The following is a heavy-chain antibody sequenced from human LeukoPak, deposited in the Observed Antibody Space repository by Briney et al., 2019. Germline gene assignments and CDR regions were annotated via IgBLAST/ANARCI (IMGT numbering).Heavy chain of an antibody. CDR3: AKDMVRYCSSTSCYSPIDV. J-gene: IGHJ6*03. D-gene: IGHD2-2*02. CDR1: GFTFDDYA. CDR2: ISWNSGSI. Sequence: GGSLRLSCAASGFTFDDYAMHWVRQAPGKGLEWVSGISWNSGSIGYADSVKGRFTISRDNAKNSLYLQMNSLRAEDTALYYCAKDMVRYCSSTSCYSPIDVWGKGPTVTVSS. V-gene: IGHV3-9*01.